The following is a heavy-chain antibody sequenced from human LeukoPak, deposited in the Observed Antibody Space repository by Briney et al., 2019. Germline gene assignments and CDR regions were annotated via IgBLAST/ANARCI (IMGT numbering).Heavy chain of an antibody. CDR2: ISYDGSNK. V-gene: IGHV3-30*18. Sequence: GGSLRLSCAASGFTFSSYGMHWVRQAPGKGLEWVAVISYDGSNKYYADSVKGRFTISRDNSKSTLYLQMNSLRAEDTAVYYCAKDQQQLVLGFDPWGQGTLVTVSS. CDR1: GFTFSSYG. D-gene: IGHD6-13*01. CDR3: AKDQQQLVLGFDP. J-gene: IGHJ5*02.